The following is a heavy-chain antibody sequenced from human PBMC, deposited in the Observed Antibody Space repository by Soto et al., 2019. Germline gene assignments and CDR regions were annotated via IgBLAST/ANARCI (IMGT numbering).Heavy chain of an antibody. CDR2: IYWNDDK. Sequence: SGPTLVNPTQTLTLTCTFSGFSLSTSGVGVGWNRQPPGKALEWLALIYWNDDKRYSPSLKSRLTITKDTSKNQVVLTMTNMDPVDTATYYCAHSQLSGSGDGMDVWGQGTTVTVSS. J-gene: IGHJ6*02. CDR1: GFSLSTSGVG. CDR3: AHSQLSGSGDGMDV. V-gene: IGHV2-5*01. D-gene: IGHD1-26*01.